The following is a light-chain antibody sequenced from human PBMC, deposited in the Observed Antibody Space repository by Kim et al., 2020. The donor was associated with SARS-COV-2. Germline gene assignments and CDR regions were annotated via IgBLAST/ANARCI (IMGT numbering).Light chain of an antibody. V-gene: IGKV1-13*02. Sequence: VGDRVTITCRASQGVRRALAWYQQKPGEPPKLLIVDGSTLESGVPSRFSGRGSGTEFTLAINSLQPEDFASYYCQQFYIYPLTYGGGTKLEI. CDR2: DGS. J-gene: IGKJ4*01. CDR3: QQFYIYPLT. CDR1: QGVRRA.